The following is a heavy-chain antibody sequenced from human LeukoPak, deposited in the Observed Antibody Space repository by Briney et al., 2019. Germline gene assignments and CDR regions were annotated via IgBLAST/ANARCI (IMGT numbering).Heavy chain of an antibody. V-gene: IGHV5-51*01. J-gene: IGHJ4*02. CDR2: IYPGDSDT. CDR3: VRHAVRDGYNRHNDY. CDR1: GYSFTSYW. D-gene: IGHD5-24*01. Sequence: GESLKISCKGSGYSFTSYWIGWVRQMPGKGLEWMGLIYPGDSDTRYNPSFEGQVTISADKSISTAYLQWNSLKASDTAMYYCVRHAVRDGYNRHNDYWGQGTLVTVSS.